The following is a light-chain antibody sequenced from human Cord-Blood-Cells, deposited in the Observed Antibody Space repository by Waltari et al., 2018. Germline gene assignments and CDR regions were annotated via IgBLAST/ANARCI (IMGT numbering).Light chain of an antibody. Sequence: SYELTQPPSVSVSPGQTARLTCSGDALPKNYAYWYQEKSGQAPVLCIYEDSKRAPGIPEGLPGSSSGTIATLTIGGAQVEDEADYYCYSTDSSGNHVVFGGGTKLTVL. CDR3: YSTDSSGNHVV. CDR1: ALPKNY. J-gene: IGLJ2*01. V-gene: IGLV3-10*01. CDR2: EDS.